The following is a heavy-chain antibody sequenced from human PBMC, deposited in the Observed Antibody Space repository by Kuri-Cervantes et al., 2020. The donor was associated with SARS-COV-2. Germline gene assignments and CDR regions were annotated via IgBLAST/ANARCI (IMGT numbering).Heavy chain of an antibody. D-gene: IGHD4-11*01. V-gene: IGHV4-38-2*01. J-gene: IGHJ4*02. CDR2: IYNTGRV. Sequence: SETLSLTCVVSGYSFSDGDYWGWIRQPPGKGLQWIGSIYNTGRVYYNPSLKSRVTISVDTSKNQFSLKLSSVTAADAAVYYCARLDSNSDYWGQGTLVTVSS. CDR3: ARLDSNSDY. CDR1: GYSFSDGDY.